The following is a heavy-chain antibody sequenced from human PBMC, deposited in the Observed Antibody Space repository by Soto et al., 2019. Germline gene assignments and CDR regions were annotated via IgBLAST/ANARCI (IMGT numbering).Heavy chain of an antibody. CDR3: ATGRARFLEWLLRPDY. Sequence: GGSLRLSCAASGFTFSDYYMSWIRQAPGKGLEWVSYISSSSSYTNYADSVKGRFTISRDNAKNSLYLQMNSLRAEDTAVYYCATGRARFLEWLLRPDYWGQGTLVTVSS. CDR2: ISSSSSYT. J-gene: IGHJ4*02. V-gene: IGHV3-11*06. CDR1: GFTFSDYY. D-gene: IGHD3-3*01.